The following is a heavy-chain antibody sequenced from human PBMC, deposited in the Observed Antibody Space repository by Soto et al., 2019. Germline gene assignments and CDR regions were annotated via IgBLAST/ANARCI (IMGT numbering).Heavy chain of an antibody. Sequence: PGGSLRLSCAASGFTFSSYAMTWVRQAPGKGLGSVSGIYGNGAGIQYADSVRGRFTISGDNSKNTLYLQMNSLRAEDTAVYYCAKDVISGDGFWLMDHWGQGTLVTVSS. J-gene: IGHJ4*02. CDR1: GFTFSSYA. CDR2: IYGNGAGI. D-gene: IGHD2-21*02. CDR3: AKDVISGDGFWLMDH. V-gene: IGHV3-23*01.